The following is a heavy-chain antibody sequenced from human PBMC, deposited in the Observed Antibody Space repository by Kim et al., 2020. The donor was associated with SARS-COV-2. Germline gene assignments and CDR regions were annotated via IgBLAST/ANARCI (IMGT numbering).Heavy chain of an antibody. V-gene: IGHV5-51*01. J-gene: IGHJ3*02. CDR3: ARRRYGSGSYNVAFDI. D-gene: IGHD3-10*01. CDR1: GYSFTSYW. CDR2: IYPGDSDT. Sequence: GESLKISCKGSGYSFTSYWIVWVRQMPGKGLGWMGIIYPGDSDTRYSPSFQGQVTISADKSISTAYLQWSSLKASDTALYYCARRRYGSGSYNVAFDIWGQGTMVTVSS.